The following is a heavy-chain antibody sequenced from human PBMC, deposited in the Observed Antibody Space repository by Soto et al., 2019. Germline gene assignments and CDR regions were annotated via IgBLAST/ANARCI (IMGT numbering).Heavy chain of an antibody. D-gene: IGHD6-13*01. CDR1: GGSFSGYY. V-gene: IGHV4-34*01. CDR2: INHSGST. J-gene: IGHJ6*02. CDR3: ARGTAAGTGHYYYYGMDV. Sequence: TLSLTCAVYGGSFSGYYWSWIRQPPGKGLEWIGEINHSGSTNYNPSLKSRVTISVDTSKNQFSLKLSSVTAADTAVYYCARGTAAGTGHYYYYGMDVWGQGTTVTVSS.